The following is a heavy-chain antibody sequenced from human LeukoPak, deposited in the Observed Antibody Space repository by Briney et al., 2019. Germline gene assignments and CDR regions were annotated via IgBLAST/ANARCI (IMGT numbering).Heavy chain of an antibody. Sequence: SETLSLTCAVSGGSFSDSYWSWIRQPPGKGLEWLGEINHSGRTNYNPSLKSRVTMSVDTSKNQFSLKLSSVTAADTAVYYCARGTSRGWLQIEGYDYWGQGTLVTVSS. CDR3: ARGTSRGWLQIEGYDY. D-gene: IGHD5-24*01. V-gene: IGHV4-34*01. CDR2: INHSGRT. J-gene: IGHJ4*02. CDR1: GGSFSDSY.